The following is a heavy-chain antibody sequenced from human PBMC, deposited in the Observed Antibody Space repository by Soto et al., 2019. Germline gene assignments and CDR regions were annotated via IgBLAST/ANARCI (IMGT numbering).Heavy chain of an antibody. J-gene: IGHJ4*02. V-gene: IGHV4-34*01. D-gene: IGHD5-12*01. CDR3: ARGWGGYNDLGY. CDR1: GGSFSGYY. Sequence: SETLSLTCAVYGGSFSGYYWSWIRQPPGKGLEWIGEINHSGSTNYNPSLKSRVTISVDTSKNQFSLKLSSVTAADTAVYYCARGWGGYNDLGYWGQGTLVTVSS. CDR2: INHSGST.